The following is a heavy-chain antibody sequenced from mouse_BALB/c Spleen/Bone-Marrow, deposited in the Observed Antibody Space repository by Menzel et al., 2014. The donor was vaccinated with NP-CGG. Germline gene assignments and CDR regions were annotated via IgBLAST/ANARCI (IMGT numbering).Heavy chain of an antibody. V-gene: IGHV2-9*02. Sequence: QVQLKQSGPGLVAPSQSLSISCTVSGFSLTSYGVHWVRQPPGKGLEWLGVIWAGGSTSYNSALMSRLSINQDNSKSQVFLKLNSLQTDDTAAYYCAREGRGYYGSSGAAMDYWGQGTSVTVPS. CDR2: IWAGGST. J-gene: IGHJ4*01. D-gene: IGHD1-1*01. CDR1: GFSLTSYG. CDR3: AREGRGYYGSSGAAMDY.